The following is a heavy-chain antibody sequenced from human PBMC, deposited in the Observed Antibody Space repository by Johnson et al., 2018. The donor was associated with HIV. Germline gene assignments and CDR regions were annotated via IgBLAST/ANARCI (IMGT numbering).Heavy chain of an antibody. J-gene: IGHJ3*02. CDR3: ARPIVRGASDI. D-gene: IGHD3-10*01. CDR2: ISSNGGST. CDR1: GFTFSRYG. V-gene: IGHV3-64*01. Sequence: DVQLVESGGGLVQPGGSLRLSCAASGFTFSRYGVHWVRQAPGKGLEYVSSISSNGGSTYYANSVKGRFTISRDNAKNSLYLQMNSLRVEDTAVYYCARPIVRGASDIWGQGTMVTVSS.